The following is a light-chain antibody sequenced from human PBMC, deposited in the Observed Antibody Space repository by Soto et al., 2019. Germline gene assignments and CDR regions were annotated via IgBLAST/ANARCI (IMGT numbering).Light chain of an antibody. J-gene: IGLJ1*01. CDR2: EGS. CDR1: SSDIGAYDY. CDR3: CAYVNSRSYV. Sequence: QSVLTQPASLSGSPGQSITITCTGTSSDIGAYDYVSWYQQHPGQVPKLIIYEGSRRPSGVSSRFSGSKSGNTASLTISGPQAEDEADYYCCAYVNSRSYVFGSGTKVTV. V-gene: IGLV2-23*01.